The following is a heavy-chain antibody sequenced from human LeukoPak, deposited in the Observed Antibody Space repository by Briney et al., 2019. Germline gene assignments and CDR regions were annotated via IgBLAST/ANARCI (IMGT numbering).Heavy chain of an antibody. CDR1: GFTFDDYA. J-gene: IGHJ3*02. Sequence: GRSLRLSCAASGFTFDDYAMHWVRQAPGKGLEWVSGINWNSGNIGYADSVKGRFTISRDNAKNSLYLQMNGLRVEDTALYYCARDGNYRVADDIWGQGTMVTVSS. CDR3: ARDGNYRVADDI. V-gene: IGHV3-9*01. CDR2: INWNSGNI. D-gene: IGHD3-10*01.